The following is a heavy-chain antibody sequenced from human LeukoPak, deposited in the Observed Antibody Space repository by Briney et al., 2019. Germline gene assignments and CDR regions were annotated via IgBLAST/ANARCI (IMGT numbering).Heavy chain of an antibody. CDR2: IYHSGST. D-gene: IGHD3-22*01. CDR1: GGSISSGGYY. Sequence: SQTLSLTCTVSGGSISSGGYYWSWIRQPPGKGLEWIGYIYHSGSTYYNPSLKSRVTISVDRSKNQFSLKLSSVTAADTAMYYCASTRTYYYDSSGDAFDIWGQGTMVTVSS. V-gene: IGHV4-30-2*01. CDR3: ASTRTYYYDSSGDAFDI. J-gene: IGHJ3*02.